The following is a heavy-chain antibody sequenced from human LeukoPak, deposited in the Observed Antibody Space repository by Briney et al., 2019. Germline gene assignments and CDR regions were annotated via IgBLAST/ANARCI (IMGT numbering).Heavy chain of an antibody. J-gene: IGHJ4*02. V-gene: IGHV1-2*02. CDR2: INPNSGDT. Sequence: ASVKVSCKASGYTFTGYYLHWVRQAPGQGLEWMGWINPNSGDTNYAQKFQGRVTMTRDTSISTAYMELSRLRSDDTAVYYCAKGHGGNSRRYCFDYWGQGTLVTVSS. CDR1: GYTFTGYY. D-gene: IGHD2-21*02. CDR3: AKGHGGNSRRYCFDY.